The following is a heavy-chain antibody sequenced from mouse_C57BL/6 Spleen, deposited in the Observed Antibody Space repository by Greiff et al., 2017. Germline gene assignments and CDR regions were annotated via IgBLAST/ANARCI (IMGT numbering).Heavy chain of an antibody. CDR1: GYSITSGYY. V-gene: IGHV3-6*01. CDR2: ISYDGSN. J-gene: IGHJ3*01. Sequence: DVQLQESGPGLVKPSQSLSLTCSVTGYSITSGYYWNWIRQFPGNKLEWMGYISYDGSNNYNPSLKNRISITRDTSKNQFFLKLNSVTTEDTATYYCARGYYSFAYWGQGTLVTVSA. D-gene: IGHD2-3*01. CDR3: ARGYYSFAY.